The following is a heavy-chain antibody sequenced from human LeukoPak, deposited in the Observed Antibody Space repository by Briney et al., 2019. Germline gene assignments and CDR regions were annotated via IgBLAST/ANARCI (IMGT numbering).Heavy chain of an antibody. CDR1: GGSISSGGYY. Sequence: PSETLSLTCTVSGGSISSGGYYWSWIRQPPGTGLEWIGYIYHSGSTYYNPSLKSRVTISVDRSKNQFSLKLSSVTAADTAVYYCARGGGWSPYYFDYWGQGTLVTVSS. CDR2: IYHSGST. CDR3: ARGGGWSPYYFDY. V-gene: IGHV4-30-2*01. J-gene: IGHJ4*02. D-gene: IGHD4-23*01.